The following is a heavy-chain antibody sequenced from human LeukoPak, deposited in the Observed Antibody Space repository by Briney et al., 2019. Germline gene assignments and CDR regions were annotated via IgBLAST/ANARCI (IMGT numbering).Heavy chain of an antibody. CDR3: ARVTALYYDSSGYFLDY. V-gene: IGHV3-7*01. Sequence: PGGSLRLSCAASGFTFSSYWMSWVRQAPGKGLEWVANIKQDGSEKYYVDSVKGRFTISRDNAKNSLYLQMNSLRAEDTAVYYCARVTALYYDSSGYFLDYWGQGALVTVSS. J-gene: IGHJ4*02. CDR1: GFTFSSYW. D-gene: IGHD3-22*01. CDR2: IKQDGSEK.